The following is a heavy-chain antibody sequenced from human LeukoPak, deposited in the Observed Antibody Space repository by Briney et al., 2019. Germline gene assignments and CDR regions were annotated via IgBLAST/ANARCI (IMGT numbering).Heavy chain of an antibody. D-gene: IGHD6-6*01. Sequence: SETLSLTCTVSGGSISSYYWSWIRQPPGKGLEWIGYIYYSGSTNYNPSLKSRVTISVDTSKNQFPLKLSSVTAADTAVYYCARVAARPMSARNWGQGTLVTVSS. CDR3: ARVAARPMSARN. CDR2: IYYSGST. CDR1: GGSISSYY. J-gene: IGHJ4*02. V-gene: IGHV4-59*08.